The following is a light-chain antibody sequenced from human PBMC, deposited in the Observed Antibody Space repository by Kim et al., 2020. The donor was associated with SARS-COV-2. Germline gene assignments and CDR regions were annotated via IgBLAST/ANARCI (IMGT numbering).Light chain of an antibody. J-gene: IGKJ1*01. CDR2: QAS. Sequence: ASGGDRVTITCRASQSISRYLAWYQQKPGRAPKLLIYQASTLERGVPSRFSGSASGTEFTLTISNLQSDDIATYYCQQYNTYSWTFGQGTKVDIK. CDR1: QSISRY. CDR3: QQYNTYSWT. V-gene: IGKV1-5*03.